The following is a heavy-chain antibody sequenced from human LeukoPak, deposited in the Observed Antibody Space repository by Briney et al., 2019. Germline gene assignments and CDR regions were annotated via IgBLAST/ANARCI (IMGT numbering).Heavy chain of an antibody. Sequence: PSETLSLTCAVSGDLISSGGHIWSWIRQPPGKGLEWIGHIFHSGSTDYNPSLESRVTISIDTSGNQFSLKVRSVTAADTAVYFCSRGPPSIFESDYWGQGFLVTVSS. V-gene: IGHV4-30-2*01. CDR2: IFHSGST. CDR1: GDLISSGGHI. CDR3: SRGPPSIFESDY. J-gene: IGHJ4*02. D-gene: IGHD3-9*01.